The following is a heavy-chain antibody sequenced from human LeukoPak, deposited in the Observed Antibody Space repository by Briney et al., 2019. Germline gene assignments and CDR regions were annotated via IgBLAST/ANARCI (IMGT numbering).Heavy chain of an antibody. CDR2: VWSDGTNK. V-gene: IGHV3-33*01. CDR1: GFTFSGYA. J-gene: IGHJ4*02. CDR3: ATNYGSGNTDHYFDY. Sequence: GRSLRLSCAASGFTFSGYAMHWVRQAPGKGLEWVTVVWSDGTNKYYADSVKGRFTVSRDNSKNTLFLQMNSPRAEDTAVYYCATNYGSGNTDHYFDYWGQGTLVTVSS. D-gene: IGHD3-10*01.